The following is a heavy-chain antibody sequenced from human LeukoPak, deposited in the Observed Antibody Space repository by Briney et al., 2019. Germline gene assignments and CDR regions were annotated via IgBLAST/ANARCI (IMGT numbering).Heavy chain of an antibody. V-gene: IGHV3-23*01. CDR1: GFTFSSYG. D-gene: IGHD1-26*01. CDR3: AKGASRSGSYRFDY. J-gene: IGHJ4*02. CDR2: ISGSGGST. Sequence: PGGSLRLSCAASGFTFSSYGMSWVRQAPGKGLEWASAISGSGGSTYYADSVKGRFTISRDNSKNTLYLQMNSLRAEDTAVYYCAKGASRSGSYRFDYWGQGTLVTVSS.